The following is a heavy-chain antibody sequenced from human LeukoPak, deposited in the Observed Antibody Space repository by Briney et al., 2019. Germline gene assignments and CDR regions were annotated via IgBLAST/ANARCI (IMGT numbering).Heavy chain of an antibody. V-gene: IGHV3-48*03. CDR2: ISSSGSTI. CDR1: GFTFSSYE. J-gene: IGHJ4*02. CDR3: ARDHYDILTGYSHFDY. Sequence: PGGSLRLSCAASGFTFSSYEMNWVRQDPGKGLEWVSYISSSGSTIYYADSVKGRFTISRDNAKNSLYLQMNSLRAEDTAVYYRARDHYDILTGYSHFDYWGQGTLVTVSS. D-gene: IGHD3-9*01.